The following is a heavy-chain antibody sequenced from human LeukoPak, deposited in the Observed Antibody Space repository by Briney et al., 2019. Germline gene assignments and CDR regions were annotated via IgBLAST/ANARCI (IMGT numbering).Heavy chain of an antibody. V-gene: IGHV4-61*05. CDR1: GGSISSSSYY. J-gene: IGHJ6*02. CDR2: IYYSGST. Sequence: PSETLSLTCTVSGGSISSSSYYWGWIRQPPGKGLEWIGYIYYSGSTNYNPSLKSRVTISVDTSKNQFSLKLSSVTAADTAVYYCARASFWSGYYNPYYYYGMDVWGQGTTVTVSS. D-gene: IGHD3-3*01. CDR3: ARASFWSGYYNPYYYYGMDV.